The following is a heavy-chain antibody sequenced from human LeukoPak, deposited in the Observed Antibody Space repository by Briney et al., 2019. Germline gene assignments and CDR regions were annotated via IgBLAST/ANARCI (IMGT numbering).Heavy chain of an antibody. CDR3: AKVTIVVVPAAINYFDY. Sequence: GGSLRLSCAASGFTFSSYAMSWVRQAPGKGLEWVSAISGSGGSTYYADSVKGRFTISGDNSKNTLYLQMNSLRAEDTAVYYCAKVTIVVVPAAINYFDYWGQGTLVTVSS. CDR2: ISGSGGST. J-gene: IGHJ4*02. D-gene: IGHD2-2*01. CDR1: GFTFSSYA. V-gene: IGHV3-23*01.